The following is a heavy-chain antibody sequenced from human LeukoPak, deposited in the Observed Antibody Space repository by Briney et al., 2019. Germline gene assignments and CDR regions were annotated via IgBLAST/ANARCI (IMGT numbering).Heavy chain of an antibody. D-gene: IGHD7-27*01. CDR3: ARETKLGD. CDR2: IKHDGSEK. CDR1: GFTFSSYE. Sequence: GGSLRLSCAASGFTFSSYEMNWVRQAPGKGLEWVANIKHDGSEKYYVDSVKGRFTISRDNAKNSLYLQMNSLRAEDTAVYYCARETKLGDWGQGTLVTVSS. V-gene: IGHV3-7*01. J-gene: IGHJ4*02.